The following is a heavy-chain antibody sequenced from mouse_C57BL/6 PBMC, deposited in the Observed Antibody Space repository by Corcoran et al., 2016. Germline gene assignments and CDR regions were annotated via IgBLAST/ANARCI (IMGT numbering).Heavy chain of an antibody. CDR3: ARSGDGSYWYFDV. V-gene: IGHV1-26*01. CDR2: INPNNGGT. D-gene: IGHD2-3*01. Sequence: EVQLQQSGPELVKPGASVKISCKASGYTFTDYYMNWVKQSHGKSLEWIGDINPNNGGTSYNQKFKGKATLTVDKSSSTAYMELRSLTSEDSAVYYCARSGDGSYWYFDVWGTGTTVTVSS. CDR1: GYTFTDYY. J-gene: IGHJ1*03.